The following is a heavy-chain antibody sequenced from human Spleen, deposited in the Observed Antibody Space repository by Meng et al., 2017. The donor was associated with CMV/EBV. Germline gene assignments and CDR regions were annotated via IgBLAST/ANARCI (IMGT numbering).Heavy chain of an antibody. V-gene: IGHV4-34*01. J-gene: IGHJ3*02. CDR1: GGSFSGYY. CDR2: INHSGST. CDR3: ARVYRIMIDAFDI. Sequence: CAVYGGSFSGYYWSWIRQPPGKGLEWIGEINHSGSTNYNPSLKSRVTISVDTSKNQFSLKLSSVTAADTAVYYCARVYRIMIDAFDIWGQGTMVTVSS. D-gene: IGHD2-15*01.